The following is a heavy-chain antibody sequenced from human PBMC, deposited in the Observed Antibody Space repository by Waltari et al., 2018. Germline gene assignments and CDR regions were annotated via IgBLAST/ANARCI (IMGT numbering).Heavy chain of an antibody. D-gene: IGHD6-25*01. CDR3: ASCDFSGQNWFDP. Sequence: QVQLVQSGAEVKKPGSSVKVSCKASGGTFSSYAISWVRQAPGQGLEWMGRIIPIFGKANGGQKIKGRVTITADNTTSSAHMELSSLGYEGTAVYYCASCDFSGQNWFDPWGQGTMVTVSS. CDR2: IIPIFGKA. V-gene: IGHV1-69*02. CDR1: GGTFSSYA. J-gene: IGHJ5*02.